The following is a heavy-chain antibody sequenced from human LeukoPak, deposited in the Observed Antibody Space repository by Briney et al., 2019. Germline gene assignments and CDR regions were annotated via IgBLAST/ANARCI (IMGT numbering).Heavy chain of an antibody. Sequence: PGGSLRLSCAASGFTFSSYSMNWVRQAPGKGLEWVSSIKGRFTISRDNAKNSLHLQMNSLRAEDTAVYYCARGLYSSSPLIGYWGQGTLVTVSS. D-gene: IGHD6-6*01. CDR2: I. V-gene: IGHV3-21*01. J-gene: IGHJ4*02. CDR3: ARGLYSSSPLIGY. CDR1: GFTFSSYS.